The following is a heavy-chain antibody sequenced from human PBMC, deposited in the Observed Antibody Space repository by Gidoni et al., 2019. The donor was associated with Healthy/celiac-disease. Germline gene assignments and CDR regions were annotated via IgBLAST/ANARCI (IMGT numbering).Heavy chain of an antibody. J-gene: IGHJ4*02. CDR1: GCTFSSYE. CDR3: ASGVMLPSGVY. Sequence: EVQLVESGGGLLQPGGSLRLSGAASGCTFSSYEMNWVRQAPGKGLEWVSYISSSGSTIYYADSVKGRFSISRDNAKNSLYLQMNSLRAEDTAVYYCASGVMLPSGVYWGQGTLVTVSS. V-gene: IGHV3-48*03. D-gene: IGHD3-16*01. CDR2: ISSSGSTI.